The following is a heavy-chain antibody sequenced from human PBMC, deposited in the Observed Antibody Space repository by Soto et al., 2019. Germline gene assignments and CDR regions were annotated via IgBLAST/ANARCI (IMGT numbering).Heavy chain of an antibody. CDR3: AREVATTYFDY. J-gene: IGHJ4*02. CDR2: ISSSSSTI. V-gene: IGHV3-11*04. Sequence: LSLTCTVSGGSISSGDYYWSWIRQPPGKGLEWVSHISSSSSTIYYADSVKGRFTISRDNAKNSLYLQMNSLRDEDTAVYYCAREVATTYFDYWGQGTLVTVS. CDR1: GGSISSGDYY. D-gene: IGHD5-12*01.